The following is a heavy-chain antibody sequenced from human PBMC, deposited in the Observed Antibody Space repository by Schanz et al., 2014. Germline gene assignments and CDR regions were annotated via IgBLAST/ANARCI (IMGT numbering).Heavy chain of an antibody. CDR2: ISHSGGTK. CDR3: AKGMGYYSGGTCYDDYYYGVDV. D-gene: IGHD2-15*01. CDR1: GFTFNSYA. J-gene: IGHJ6*02. Sequence: DVQLLESGGGLVQPGGSLRLSCAASGFTFNSYAMTWVRQAPGKGLEWVSSISHSGGTKYYADSVKGRFTISRDNSENTLYLQINSLSDDDTAVFYCAKGMGYYSGGTCYDDYYYGVDVWGQGTTVTVSS. V-gene: IGHV3-23*01.